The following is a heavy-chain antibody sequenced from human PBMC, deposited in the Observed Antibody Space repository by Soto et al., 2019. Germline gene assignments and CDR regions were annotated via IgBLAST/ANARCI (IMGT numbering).Heavy chain of an antibody. V-gene: IGHV3-30*18. CDR3: AKDLASNAIVY. D-gene: IGHD4-4*01. CDR1: GFTFSSYG. CDR2: ISYDGSNK. Sequence: GGSLRLSCAASGFTFSSYGMHWVRQAPGKGLEWVAVISYDGSNKYYADSVKGRFTISRDNSKNTLYLQMNSLRAEDTAVYYCAKDLASNAIVYWGQGTLVTVSS. J-gene: IGHJ4*02.